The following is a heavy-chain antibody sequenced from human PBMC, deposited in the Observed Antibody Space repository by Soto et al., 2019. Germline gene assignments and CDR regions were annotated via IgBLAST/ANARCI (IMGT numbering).Heavy chain of an antibody. Sequence: ASMKVSCKTSGYTFTCYGISWVRQAPGQDLEWMGWITTDKGKTTYAQKFQGRVTMTTDTSTSTAYMEMRSLRSDDTAVYYCATRSPAFDYWGQGTLVTVSS. CDR1: GYTFTCYG. V-gene: IGHV1-18*01. CDR3: ATRSPAFDY. CDR2: ITTDKGKT. J-gene: IGHJ4*02.